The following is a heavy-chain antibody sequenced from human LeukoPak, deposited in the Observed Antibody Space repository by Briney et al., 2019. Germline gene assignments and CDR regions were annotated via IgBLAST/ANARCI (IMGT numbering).Heavy chain of an antibody. CDR1: GGSISSSSYY. V-gene: IGHV4-39*01. CDR2: IYYSGST. CDR3: ASSPYGSGSYYRSGWFDP. D-gene: IGHD3-10*01. Sequence: SETLSLTCTVSGGSISSSSYYWGWIRQPPGKGLEWIGSIYYSGSTYYNPSLKSRVTISVDTSKNQFSLKLSSVTAADTAVYYCASSPYGSGSYYRSGWFDPWGQGTLVTVSS. J-gene: IGHJ5*02.